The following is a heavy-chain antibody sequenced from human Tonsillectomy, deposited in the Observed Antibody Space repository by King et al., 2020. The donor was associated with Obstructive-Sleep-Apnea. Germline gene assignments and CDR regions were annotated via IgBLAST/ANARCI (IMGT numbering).Heavy chain of an antibody. D-gene: IGHD5-18*01. CDR1: GLTFSSYG. V-gene: IGHV3-33*06. J-gene: IGHJ4*02. CDR2: IWYDGSKK. CDR3: AKDSSYGYRGRFDY. Sequence: VQLVESGGGVVQPGRSLRLPCAASGLTFSSYGMHWVRQAPGKGLEWVAVIWYDGSKKYYADSVKGRFTISRDNSKNTLYLQMNSLRAEDTAVYYCAKDSSYGYRGRFDYWGQGTLVTVSS.